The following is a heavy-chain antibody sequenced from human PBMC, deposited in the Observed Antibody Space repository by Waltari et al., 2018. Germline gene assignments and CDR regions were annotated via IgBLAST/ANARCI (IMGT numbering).Heavy chain of an antibody. J-gene: IGHJ6*04. V-gene: IGHV4-59*11. CDR1: GGSISSHY. CDR2: IYYSGST. Sequence: QVQLQESGPGLVKPSETLSLTCTVSGGSISSHYWSWIRQPPGKGLEWIGYIYYSGSTNYNPSLKSRVTISVDTSKNQFSLKLSSVTAADTAVYYCARFYCSSTSCYGAYYYGMDVWGKGTTVTVSS. CDR3: ARFYCSSTSCYGAYYYGMDV. D-gene: IGHD2-2*01.